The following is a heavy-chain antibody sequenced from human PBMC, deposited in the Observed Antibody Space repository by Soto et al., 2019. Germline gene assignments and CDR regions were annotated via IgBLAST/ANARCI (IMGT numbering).Heavy chain of an antibody. J-gene: IGHJ3*02. Sequence: GESLKISCAASGFTFSSFWMTWVRQAPGKGLEWAANINQDGSEKYYVDSVKGRFTISRDNAKNSLYLQMNSLRAEDTAVYSCARVKYCGGGRCYSGMHAYDIWGQGTMVTVSS. D-gene: IGHD2-15*01. V-gene: IGHV3-7*01. CDR1: GFTFSSFW. CDR3: ARVKYCGGGRCYSGMHAYDI. CDR2: INQDGSEK.